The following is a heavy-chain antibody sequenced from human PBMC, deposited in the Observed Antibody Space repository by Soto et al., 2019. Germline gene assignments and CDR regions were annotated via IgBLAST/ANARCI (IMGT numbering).Heavy chain of an antibody. CDR2: ISYNGGNK. D-gene: IGHD5-12*01. CDR1: GFTFSSYA. Sequence: PGGSLRLSFAASGFTFSSYAMHWVRPAPGKGLEWVSLISYNGGNKYSADSVKGRFTISRDNSKNTLYLQMNSLRAEDTAVYYCARDSRGYSYGVGYWGQGTLVTVSS. J-gene: IGHJ4*02. CDR3: ARDSRGYSYGVGY. V-gene: IGHV3-30-3*01.